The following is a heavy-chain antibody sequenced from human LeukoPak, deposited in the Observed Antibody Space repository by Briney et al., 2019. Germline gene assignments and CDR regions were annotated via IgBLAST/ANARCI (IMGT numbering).Heavy chain of an antibody. V-gene: IGHV3-30*04. CDR2: ISYDGSNK. D-gene: IGHD6-13*01. CDR1: GYTFTHYA. CDR3: ARAIAAAHLFDY. Sequence: SCKASGYTFTHYAMHWVRQAPGKGLEWVAVISYDGSNKYYADSVKGRFTISRDNSKNTLYLQMNSLRAEDTAVYYCARAIAAAHLFDYWGQGTLVTVSS. J-gene: IGHJ4*02.